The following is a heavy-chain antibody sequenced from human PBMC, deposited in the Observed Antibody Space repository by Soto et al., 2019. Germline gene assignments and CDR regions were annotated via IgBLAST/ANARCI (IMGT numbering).Heavy chain of an antibody. CDR2: INHSGST. Sequence: ASETLSLTCAVCGGSFSGYYWSWIRQPPGKGLEWIGEINHSGSTNYNPSLKSRVTISVDTSKNQFSLKLSSVTAADTAVYYCARGRIGLGYCSGGSCYSLDYWGQGTLVTVSS. CDR1: GGSFSGYY. V-gene: IGHV4-34*01. CDR3: ARGRIGLGYCSGGSCYSLDY. D-gene: IGHD2-15*01. J-gene: IGHJ4*02.